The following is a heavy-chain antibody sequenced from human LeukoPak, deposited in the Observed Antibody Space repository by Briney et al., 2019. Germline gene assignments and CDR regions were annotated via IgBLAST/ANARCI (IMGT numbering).Heavy chain of an antibody. Sequence: GASVKVSCKVSGDILTALSMHWVRQAPGKGLEWMGGFDPDDGETIYAQRFQGRVTMTEDTSTDTAYMYLSSLRSDDTAVYYCATVRPKARSGSYFHYYDYMDVWGQGTTVTVSS. CDR2: FDPDDGET. V-gene: IGHV1-24*01. D-gene: IGHD1-26*01. CDR3: ATVRPKARSGSYFHYYDYMDV. J-gene: IGHJ6*03. CDR1: GDILTALS.